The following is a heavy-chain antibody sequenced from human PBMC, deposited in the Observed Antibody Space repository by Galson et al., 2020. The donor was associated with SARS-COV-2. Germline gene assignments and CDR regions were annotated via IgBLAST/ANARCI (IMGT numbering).Heavy chain of an antibody. Sequence: ASVKVSCKASGYTFNIYGITWVRQAPGQGLELMGWISAYSGNTYYAEKFQGRVTMITDTSTSTAYMELRSLTPDDTAVYYCARSFYCGGDCYSKFDYWGQGTLVTISP. D-gene: IGHD2-21*01. J-gene: IGHJ4*02. CDR3: ARSFYCGGDCYSKFDY. CDR2: ISAYSGNT. V-gene: IGHV1-18*01. CDR1: GYTFNIYG.